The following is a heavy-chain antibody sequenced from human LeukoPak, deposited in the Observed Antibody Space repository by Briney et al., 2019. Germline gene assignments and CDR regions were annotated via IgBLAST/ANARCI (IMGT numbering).Heavy chain of an antibody. CDR2: ISSSSSYI. J-gene: IGHJ4*02. CDR3: AKAPSRLGYCSGGSCYFDY. Sequence: GGSLRLSCAASGFTFSSYSMNWVRQAPGKGLEWVSSISSSSSYIYYADSVKGRFTISRDNAKNSLYLQMNSLRAEDTAVYYCAKAPSRLGYCSGGSCYFDYWGQGTLVTVSS. V-gene: IGHV3-21*04. D-gene: IGHD2-15*01. CDR1: GFTFSSYS.